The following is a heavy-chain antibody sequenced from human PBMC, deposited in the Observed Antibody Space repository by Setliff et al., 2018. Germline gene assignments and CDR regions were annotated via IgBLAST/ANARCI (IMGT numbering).Heavy chain of an antibody. CDR3: ARGDYGDYGEGEAAY. Sequence: ASVKVSCKASGYTFTGYYMHWVRQAPGQGLEWMGWMNPNSGNTGYAQKFQGRVTMTRNTSISTAYMELSSLRSEDTAVYYCARGDYGDYGEGEAAYWGQGTLVTVSS. CDR1: GYTFTGYY. CDR2: MNPNSGNT. J-gene: IGHJ4*02. D-gene: IGHD4-17*01. V-gene: IGHV1-8*02.